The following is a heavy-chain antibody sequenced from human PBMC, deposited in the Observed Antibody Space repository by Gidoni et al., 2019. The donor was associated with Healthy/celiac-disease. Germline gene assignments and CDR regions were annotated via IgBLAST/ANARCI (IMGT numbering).Heavy chain of an antibody. D-gene: IGHD5-12*01. CDR3: TREDELGDGYNQRRGTANFDY. CDR1: GFTFGDSA. CDR2: MRSKDYGGTT. V-gene: IGHV3-49*05. J-gene: IGHJ4*02. Sequence: EVQLVESGGGWVTPGRSLRLSCTASGFTFGDSALSWFRQAQGKGLVWVGFMRSKDYGGTTEYAASVKGRFTISRDDSKSIAYLQKKSLKTEDTAVYYCTREDELGDGYNQRRGTANFDYWGQGTLVTVSS.